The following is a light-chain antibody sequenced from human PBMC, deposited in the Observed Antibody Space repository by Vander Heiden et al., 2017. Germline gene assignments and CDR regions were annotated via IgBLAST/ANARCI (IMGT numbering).Light chain of an antibody. CDR3: QQYYSTPLT. J-gene: IGKJ3*01. V-gene: IGKV4-1*01. CDR1: QSVLYSSNNKNY. Sequence: DIEMPQSPYSLAASLGARATIHCKSSQSVLYSSNNKNYLAWYQQKPGQPPKLLIYWASTRESGVPDRFSGRGSGTDFTLTISSLQAEDVAVYYCQQYYSTPLTFGPGTKVDIK. CDR2: WAS.